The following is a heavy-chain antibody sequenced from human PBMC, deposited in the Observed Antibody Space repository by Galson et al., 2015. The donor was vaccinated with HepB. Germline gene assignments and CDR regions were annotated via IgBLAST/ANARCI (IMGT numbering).Heavy chain of an antibody. CDR3: ARGWVPHRYCSSTSCYYNWFDP. D-gene: IGHD2-2*01. Sequence: SLRLSCAASGFTFSSYGMHWVRQAPGKGLEWVAVIWYDGSNKYYADSVKGRFTISRDNSKNTLYLQMNSLRAEDTAVYYCARGWVPHRYCSSTSCYYNWFDPWGQGTLVTVSS. CDR2: IWYDGSNK. V-gene: IGHV3-33*01. J-gene: IGHJ5*02. CDR1: GFTFSSYG.